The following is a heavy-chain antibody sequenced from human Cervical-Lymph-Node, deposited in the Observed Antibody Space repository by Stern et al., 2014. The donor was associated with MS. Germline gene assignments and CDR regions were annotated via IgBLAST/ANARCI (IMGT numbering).Heavy chain of an antibody. D-gene: IGHD6-6*01. CDR1: GITLSSYW. CDR3: ARSVGSSSDYFDY. Sequence: EVQLVESGGGLVQPGGSLRLSCAASGITLSSYWMHWVRQAPGKGLVWVSRINSDGSSTSYVDSVKGRFTISRDNAKNTLYLQRNSLRAEDTAAYYCARSVGSSSDYFDYWGQGTLVTVSS. J-gene: IGHJ4*02. CDR2: INSDGSST. V-gene: IGHV3-74*02.